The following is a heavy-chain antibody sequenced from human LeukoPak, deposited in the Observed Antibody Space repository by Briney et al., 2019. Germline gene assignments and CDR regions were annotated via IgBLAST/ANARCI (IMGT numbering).Heavy chain of an antibody. D-gene: IGHD6-13*01. Sequence: HGESLKISCQGSGYSFYGYWIAWVRQMPGKGLEWMGRIDPSDSYTNYSPSFQGHVTISADKSISTAYLQWSSLKASDTAMYYCATAGSWPYYYYGMDVWGQGTTVTVSS. J-gene: IGHJ6*02. V-gene: IGHV5-10-1*01. CDR3: ATAGSWPYYYYGMDV. CDR1: GYSFYGYW. CDR2: IDPSDSYT.